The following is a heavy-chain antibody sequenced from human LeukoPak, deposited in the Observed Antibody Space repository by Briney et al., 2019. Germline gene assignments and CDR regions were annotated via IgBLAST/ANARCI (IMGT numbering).Heavy chain of an antibody. J-gene: IGHJ4*02. D-gene: IGHD5-18*01. V-gene: IGHV4-61*01. CDR1: GVSINTCCYY. Sequence: SETLSLTCDVSGVSINTCCYYWTWIRQPPGKGLEWIGYKYYSGSTRYNSSLRSRLTISLDSSKNQFSLRLTSVTAADTAVYYCARGRSYGFDFDSWGPGTLVIVS. CDR2: KYYSGST. CDR3: ARGRSYGFDFDS.